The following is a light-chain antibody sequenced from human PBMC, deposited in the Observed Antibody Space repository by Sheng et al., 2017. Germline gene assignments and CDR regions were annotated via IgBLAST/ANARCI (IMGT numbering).Light chain of an antibody. J-gene: IGKJ2*01. Sequence: ESVLTQSPGTLSLSPGERATLSCRVSQSVSSSSLAWHQQKPGQAPRLLIYGASSRATGIPDRFSGSGSGTDFTLTISRLEPEDFAVYYCQQYGTSPYTFGQGTKLEIK. V-gene: IGKV3-20*01. CDR3: QQYGTSPYT. CDR2: GAS. CDR1: QSVSSSS.